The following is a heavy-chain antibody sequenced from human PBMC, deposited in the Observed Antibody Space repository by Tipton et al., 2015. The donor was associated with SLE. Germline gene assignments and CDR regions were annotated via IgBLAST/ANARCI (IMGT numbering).Heavy chain of an antibody. CDR3: ATGGAHLSSFDP. D-gene: IGHD1-26*01. V-gene: IGHV4-61*08. J-gene: IGHJ5*02. CDR2: FYYSDSTNYYT. Sequence: GLVKPSGTLSLTCGVSGGSISSSGFYWAWIRQPPGKGLEWIGYFYYSDSTNYYTNYNPSLKSRVTISVDTSKNQFSLNLNSVTAADTAVYFCATGGAHLSSFDPWGQGTLVTVSS. CDR1: GGSISSSGFY.